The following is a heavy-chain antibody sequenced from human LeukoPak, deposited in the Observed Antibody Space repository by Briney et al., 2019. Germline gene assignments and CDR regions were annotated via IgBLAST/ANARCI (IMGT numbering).Heavy chain of an antibody. D-gene: IGHD3-22*01. CDR2: IYYSGSS. CDR3: ARDFVYYDSSGYYYPFDY. Sequence: SETLSLTCTVSGGSISNSNYYWGWIRQPPGKGLEWIGSIYYSGSSYYNPSLKSRVTISVDTSQNQFSLKLSSVTAADTAVYYCARDFVYYDSSGYYYPFDYWGQGTLVTVSS. J-gene: IGHJ4*02. CDR1: GGSISNSNYY. V-gene: IGHV4-39*02.